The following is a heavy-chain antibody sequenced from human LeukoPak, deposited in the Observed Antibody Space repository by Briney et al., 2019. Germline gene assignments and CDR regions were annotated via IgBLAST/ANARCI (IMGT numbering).Heavy chain of an antibody. CDR1: GFTFSDYY. CDR3: ARASTTAKYSSGYYLSFYDY. V-gene: IGHV3-11*01. J-gene: IGHJ4*02. CDR2: ISSSGTMI. Sequence: RGSLRLSCAASGFTFSDYYMSWIRQAPGEGLEWVSYISSSGTMIYYADSVKGRFTVSRDNAKNSLYLQMDSLRTEDTAVYYCARASTTAKYSSGYYLSFYDYWGQGTLVTVSS. D-gene: IGHD6-25*01.